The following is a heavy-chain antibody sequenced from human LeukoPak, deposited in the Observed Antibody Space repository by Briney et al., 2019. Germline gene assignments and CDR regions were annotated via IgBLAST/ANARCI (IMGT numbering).Heavy chain of an antibody. CDR1: GGSISSYY. Sequence: SETLSLTCTVSGGSISSYYWSWIRQPPGKGLEWIGCFYYSGNTNSNPSLKSRVTISVDTFKNQFSLKLMSVTAADTAVYYCATVRPENSGSHYWDYWGQGTLVTVSS. CDR3: ATVRPENSGSHYWDY. CDR2: FYYSGNT. D-gene: IGHD1-26*01. J-gene: IGHJ4*02. V-gene: IGHV4-59*08.